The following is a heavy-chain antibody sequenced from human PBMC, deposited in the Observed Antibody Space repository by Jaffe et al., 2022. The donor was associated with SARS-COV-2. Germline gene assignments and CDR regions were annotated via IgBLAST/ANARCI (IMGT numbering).Heavy chain of an antibody. D-gene: IGHD2-15*01. Sequence: EVQLVESGGGLVQPGGSLRLSCSASGFTFSSYAMHWVRQAPGKGLEYVSAISSNGGSTYYADSVKGRFTISRDNSKNTLYLQMSSLRAEDTAVYYCVKATLYGSGGLDYWGQGTLVTVSS. CDR1: GFTFSSYA. J-gene: IGHJ4*02. V-gene: IGHV3-64D*09. CDR2: ISSNGGST. CDR3: VKATLYGSGGLDY.